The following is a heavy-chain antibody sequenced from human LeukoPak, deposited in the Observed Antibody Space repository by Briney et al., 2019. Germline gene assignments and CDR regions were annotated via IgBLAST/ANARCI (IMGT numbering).Heavy chain of an antibody. CDR3: ARDGGSYYDILTGYSQLTYGMDV. D-gene: IGHD3-9*01. CDR2: ISSSSSYI. Sequence: PGGSLRLSCAASGFTFSSYSMNWVRQAPGKGLEWVSSISSSSSYIYYADSVKGRFTISRDNAKNSLYLQMNSLRAEDTAVYYCARDGGSYYDILTGYSQLTYGMDVWGKGTTVTVSS. J-gene: IGHJ6*04. CDR1: GFTFSSYS. V-gene: IGHV3-21*01.